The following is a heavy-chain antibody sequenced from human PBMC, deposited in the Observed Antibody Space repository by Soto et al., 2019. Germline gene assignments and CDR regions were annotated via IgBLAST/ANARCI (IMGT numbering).Heavy chain of an antibody. Sequence: ASVKVSCKASGGTFSSYTISWVRQAPGQGLEWMGRIIPILGIANYAQKFQGRVTITADKSTSTAYMELSSLRSEDTAVYYCARCPRRYSGYSLWAQRTRDPVSS. CDR1: GGTFSSYT. CDR3: ARCPRRYSGYSL. CDR2: IIPILGIA. V-gene: IGHV1-69*02. J-gene: IGHJ4*02. D-gene: IGHD5-12*01.